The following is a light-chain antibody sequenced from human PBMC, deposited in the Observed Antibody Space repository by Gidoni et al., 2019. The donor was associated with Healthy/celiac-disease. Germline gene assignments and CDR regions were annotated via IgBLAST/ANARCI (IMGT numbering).Light chain of an antibody. CDR1: QSLLHSNGYNY. Sequence: DIVLTESPLTLPVTPGEPASIPCRSSQSLLHSNGYNYLDWYLQKPGPSPQLLIYLGSIRAARVPDRFSGSGSGTDFTLKISREADEDVGVYYCMQALQTPWTFGQGTKVEIK. CDR2: LGS. V-gene: IGKV2-28*01. CDR3: MQALQTPWT. J-gene: IGKJ1*01.